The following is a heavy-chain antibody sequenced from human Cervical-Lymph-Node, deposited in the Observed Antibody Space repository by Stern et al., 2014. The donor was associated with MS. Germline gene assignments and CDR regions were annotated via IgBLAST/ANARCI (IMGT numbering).Heavy chain of an antibody. CDR1: GGTVSAYY. J-gene: IGHJ6*02. D-gene: IGHD3-10*01. CDR2: IYHSGNT. V-gene: IGHV4-59*02. Sequence: QVQLQESGPGLVQPSETLSLTCRVSGGTVSAYYWSWIRQPPGKGLEWIGYIYHSGNTTYNPSFTSRLTMSIDTSKNQFSLRLSSVTAADAAVYYCTRGGARYYGMDAWGQGTTVTVSS. CDR3: TRGGARYYGMDA.